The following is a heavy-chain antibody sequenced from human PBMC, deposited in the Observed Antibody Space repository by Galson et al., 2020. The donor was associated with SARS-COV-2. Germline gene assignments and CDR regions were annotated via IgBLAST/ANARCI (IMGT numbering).Heavy chain of an antibody. V-gene: IGHV1-18*01. J-gene: IGHJ4*02. Sequence: ASVKVSCKASGYTFTSYGISWVRQAPGQGLEWMGWISAYNGNTNYAQKLQGRVTMTTDTSTSTAYMELRSLRSDDTAVYYCAKMSYYDILTGYPVLDYWGQGTLVTVSS. D-gene: IGHD3-9*01. CDR2: ISAYNGNT. CDR3: AKMSYYDILTGYPVLDY. CDR1: GYTFTSYG.